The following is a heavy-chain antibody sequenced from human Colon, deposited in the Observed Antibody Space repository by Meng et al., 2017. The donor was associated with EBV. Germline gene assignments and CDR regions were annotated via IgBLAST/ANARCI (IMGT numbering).Heavy chain of an antibody. CDR3: ARYRLQNDYGDQLYYFDY. CDR1: GGSFSGYY. CDR2: INHSGST. Sequence: QVQLQESGPGLVKPSETLSLTCAGYGGSFSGYYWTWIRQPPGKGLEWIGEINHSGSTNYNPSLKSRVTISVDTSKNQFSLKVTSVTAADTAVYYCARYRLQNDYGDQLYYFDYLGQGSLVTVSS. V-gene: IGHV4-34*10. D-gene: IGHD4-17*01. J-gene: IGHJ4*02.